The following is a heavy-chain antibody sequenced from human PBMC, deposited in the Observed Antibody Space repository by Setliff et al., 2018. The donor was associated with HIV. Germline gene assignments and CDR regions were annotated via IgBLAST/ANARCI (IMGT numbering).Heavy chain of an antibody. CDR2: ISGSGSST. Sequence: GGSLRLSCAASGFTFSTYAMGWVRQAPGKGLEWVSSISGSGSSTYYIDSVKGRFTISRDNSKNTVYLQMSSLRPDDTAVYHCAKGPLHGGFDIWGQGTMVTVS. CDR1: GFTFSTYA. J-gene: IGHJ3*02. V-gene: IGHV3-23*01. D-gene: IGHD2-15*01. CDR3: AKGPLHGGFDI.